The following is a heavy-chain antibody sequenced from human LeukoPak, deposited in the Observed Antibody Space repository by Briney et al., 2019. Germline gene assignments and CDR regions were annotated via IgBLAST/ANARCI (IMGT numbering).Heavy chain of an antibody. V-gene: IGHV4-39*01. CDR3: ASAASGWSYFDS. D-gene: IGHD6-19*01. CDR2: IYYSGST. Sequence: SETLSLTCTVSGGSISSSSYYWGWIRQPPGKGLEWIGSIYYSGSTYYNPSLKSRVTISVDTSKNQFSLKLSSVTAADTAVYYCASAASGWSYFDSWGQGTLVTVSS. J-gene: IGHJ4*02. CDR1: GGSISSSSYY.